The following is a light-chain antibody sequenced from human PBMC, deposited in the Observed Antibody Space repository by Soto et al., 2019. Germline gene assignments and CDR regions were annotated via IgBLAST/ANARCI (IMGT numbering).Light chain of an antibody. J-gene: IGLJ1*01. CDR1: NIGNKN. CDR2: SDN. Sequence: SYELTQPLSVSVALGQTTRITCGGNNIGNKNVHWYQQRPGQAPVLVIYSDNNRPSGVSTRFSGSKSGNTASLTISGLQAEDEADYHCSSYTTSSTLLYVFGTGTKLTVL. CDR3: SSYTTSSTLLYV. V-gene: IGLV3-9*01.